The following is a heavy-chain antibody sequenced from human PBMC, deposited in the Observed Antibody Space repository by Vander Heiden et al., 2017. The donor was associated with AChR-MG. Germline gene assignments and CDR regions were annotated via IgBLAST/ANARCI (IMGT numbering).Heavy chain of an antibody. D-gene: IGHD5-18*01. V-gene: IGHV4-39*01. J-gene: IGHJ6*02. CDR1: GGSISSSSYY. Sequence: QLQLQESGPGLVKPSETLSLTCTVPGGSISSSSYYWGWIRQPPGKGLEWIGSIYYSGSTYYNPSLKSRVTISVDTSKNQFSLKLSSVTAADTAVYYCASPRQRGYSYGYGNGEYYYGMDVWGQGTTVTVSS. CDR3: ASPRQRGYSYGYGNGEYYYGMDV. CDR2: IYYSGST.